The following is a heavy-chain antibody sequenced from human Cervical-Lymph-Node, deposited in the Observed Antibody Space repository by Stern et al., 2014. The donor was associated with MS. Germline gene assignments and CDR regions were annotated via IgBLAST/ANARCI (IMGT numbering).Heavy chain of an antibody. Sequence: QVQLQESGPGLVKPSETLSLTCTVSGGSISSYYWSWIRQPPGKGLEWIGYIYYSGSTNYNPPLKSRVTISVDKSKKQFSLKLRSLTAADTAVYYCARHGSTYYYDSSGYFDYWGQGTLVTVSS. CDR1: GGSISSYY. D-gene: IGHD3-22*01. CDR3: ARHGSTYYYDSSGYFDY. J-gene: IGHJ4*02. V-gene: IGHV4-59*08. CDR2: IYYSGST.